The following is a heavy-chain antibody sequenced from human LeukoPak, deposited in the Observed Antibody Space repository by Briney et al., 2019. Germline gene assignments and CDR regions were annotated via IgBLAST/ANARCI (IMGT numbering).Heavy chain of an antibody. V-gene: IGHV1-18*01. D-gene: IGHD3-10*01. CDR2: ISAYNGNT. J-gene: IGHJ4*02. CDR1: GYTFTSYG. Sequence: ASVKVSCKASGYTFTSYGISWVRQAPGQGLEWTGWISAYNGNTNYAQKLQGRVTMTTDTSTSTAYMELRSLRSDDTAVYYCARDIRSGFHGSSYYFDYWGQGTLVTVSS. CDR3: ARDIRSGFHGSSYYFDY.